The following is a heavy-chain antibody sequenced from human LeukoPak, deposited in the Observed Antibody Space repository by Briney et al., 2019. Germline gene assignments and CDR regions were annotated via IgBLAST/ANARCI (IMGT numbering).Heavy chain of an antibody. CDR1: GRSIRSVY. J-gene: IGHJ5*02. Sequence: PSETLSLTCTVSGRSIRSVYWNWIRQSAGKGLEWIGRIYATDLTNYTPSLKSRVTLSVDMSRNELSLTLKSGTAADTAGYYCARGFGSGTSPIDLWGQGALVTVSS. V-gene: IGHV4-4*07. CDR2: IYATDLT. CDR3: ARGFGSGTSPIDL. D-gene: IGHD3-10*01.